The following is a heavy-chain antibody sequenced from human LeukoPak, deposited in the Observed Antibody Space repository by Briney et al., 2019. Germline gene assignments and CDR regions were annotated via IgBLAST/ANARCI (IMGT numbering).Heavy chain of an antibody. V-gene: IGHV1-18*01. CDR2: ISAYNGNT. CDR1: GYTFITYG. D-gene: IGHD1-26*01. CDR3: ARGIVGASSGDY. J-gene: IGHJ4*02. Sequence: ASVKVSCKASGYTFITYGISWVRQAPGQGLEWMGWISAYNGNTNYAQKLQGRVTMTRDTSTSTVYMELSSLRSEDTAVYYCARGIVGASSGDYWGQGTLVTVSS.